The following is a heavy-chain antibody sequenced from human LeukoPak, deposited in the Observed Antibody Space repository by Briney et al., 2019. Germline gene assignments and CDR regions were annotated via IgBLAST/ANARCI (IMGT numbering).Heavy chain of an antibody. D-gene: IGHD2-2*01. CDR1: GFTFSSYA. V-gene: IGHV3-23*01. J-gene: IGHJ4*02. CDR3: ATEIRYCSSTSCQSY. CDR2: ISGSGGST. Sequence: TGGSLRLSCAASGFTFSSYAMSWVRQAPGKGLAWVSAISGSGGSTYYADSVKGRFTISRDNSKNMLYLQMNSLRAEDTAVYYCATEIRYCSSTSCQSYWGQGTLVTVSS.